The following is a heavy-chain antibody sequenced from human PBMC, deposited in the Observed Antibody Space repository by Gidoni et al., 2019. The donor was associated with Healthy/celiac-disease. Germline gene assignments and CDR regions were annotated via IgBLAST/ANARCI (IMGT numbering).Heavy chain of an antibody. CDR3: ARDEEVPSYYGMDV. V-gene: IGHV3-30*01. CDR2: ISYDGSNK. CDR1: GFTFSSYA. Sequence: QVQLVESGGGVVQPGRSLSLSCAAFGFTFSSYAMHWVRQAPGKGLEWVAVISYDGSNKDYADSVKGRFTISRGNSKNTVYLQMNSLRAEDTAVYYCARDEEVPSYYGMDVWGQGTTVTVSS. J-gene: IGHJ6*02.